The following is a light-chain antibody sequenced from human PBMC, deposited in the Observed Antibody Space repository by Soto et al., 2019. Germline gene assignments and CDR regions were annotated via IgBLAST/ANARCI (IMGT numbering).Light chain of an antibody. CDR3: QQYAISPQT. J-gene: IGKJ2*01. V-gene: IGKV3-20*01. CDR2: GAS. Sequence: EIVLTQSPGTLSLSPGERATLSCRASQSVNNNYLAWFQQKPGQAPRLLVYGASSRATGIPDRFSGSGSGTHFTLTISILEPEDFEVYYCQQYAISPQTFGQGTNLEIK. CDR1: QSVNNNY.